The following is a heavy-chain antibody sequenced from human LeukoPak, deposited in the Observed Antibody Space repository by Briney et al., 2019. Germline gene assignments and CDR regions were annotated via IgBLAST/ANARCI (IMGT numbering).Heavy chain of an antibody. V-gene: IGHV1-46*01. CDR2: INPSGGST. CDR3: ARPREAYVVGGPFDY. D-gene: IGHD1-26*01. CDR1: GYTFTDYY. J-gene: IGHJ4*02. Sequence: ASVKVSCKASGYTFTDYYMHWVRQAPGQGLEWMGIINPSGGSTSYAQKFQGRVTMTRDTSTSTVYMELSSLRSEDTAVYYCARPREAYVVGGPFDYWGQGTLVTVSS.